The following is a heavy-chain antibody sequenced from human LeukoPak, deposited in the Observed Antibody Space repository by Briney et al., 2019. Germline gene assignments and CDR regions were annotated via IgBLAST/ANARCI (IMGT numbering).Heavy chain of an antibody. CDR2: IRYDGSNK. CDR3: AKDGHYYGSGKDYFDY. V-gene: IGHV3-30*02. Sequence: GGSLRLSCAASGFTFSSYGMHWVRQAPGKGLEWVAFIRYDGSNKYYADSVKGRFTISRDNSKNTLYLQMNSLRAEDTAVYYCAKDGHYYGSGKDYFDYWGQGTLVTVSS. CDR1: GFTFSSYG. J-gene: IGHJ4*02. D-gene: IGHD3-10*01.